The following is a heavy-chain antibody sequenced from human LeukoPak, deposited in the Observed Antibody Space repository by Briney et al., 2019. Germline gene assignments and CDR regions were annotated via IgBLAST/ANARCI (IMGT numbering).Heavy chain of an antibody. V-gene: IGHV4-38-2*01. J-gene: IGHJ4*02. Sequence: PSETLSLTCAVSGYSISSGYYWGWIRQPPGKGLEWIGSIYYSGSTYYNPSLKSRVTISVDTSKNQFSLKLSSVTAADTAVYYCARLYYDFWSGPVYYFDYWGQGTLVTVSS. D-gene: IGHD3-3*01. CDR2: IYYSGST. CDR3: ARLYYDFWSGPVYYFDY. CDR1: GYSISSGYY.